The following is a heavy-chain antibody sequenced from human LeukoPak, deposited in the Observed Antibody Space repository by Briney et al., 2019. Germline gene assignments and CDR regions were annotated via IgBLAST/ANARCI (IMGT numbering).Heavy chain of an antibody. CDR2: INSDGSST. Sequence: GGSLRLSCAASGFTFSSYWMHWVRQAPGKGLVWVSRINSDGSSTSYADSVKGRFTISRDNAKNTLYLQMNSLRAEDTAVYYCARAGGKSEYFQHWGQGTLVTVSS. CDR1: GFTFSSYW. J-gene: IGHJ1*01. CDR3: ARAGGKSEYFQH. V-gene: IGHV3-74*01. D-gene: IGHD4-23*01.